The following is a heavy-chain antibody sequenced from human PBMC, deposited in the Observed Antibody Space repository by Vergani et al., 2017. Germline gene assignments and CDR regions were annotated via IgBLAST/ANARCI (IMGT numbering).Heavy chain of an antibody. CDR2: ISSSSSYI. CDR1: GFTFSSYS. D-gene: IGHD5-24*01. Sequence: EVQLVESGGGLVKPGGSLRRSCAASGFTFSSYSMNWVRQAPGKGLEWVSSISSSSSYIYYADSVKGRFTISRDNAKNSLYLQMNSLRAEDTAVYYCARRVEMAGSDAFDIWGQGTMVTVSS. CDR3: ARRVEMAGSDAFDI. V-gene: IGHV3-21*01. J-gene: IGHJ3*02.